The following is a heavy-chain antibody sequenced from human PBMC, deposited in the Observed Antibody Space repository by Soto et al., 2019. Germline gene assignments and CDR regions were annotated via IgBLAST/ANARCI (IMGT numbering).Heavy chain of an antibody. V-gene: IGHV3-23*01. Sequence: EVQLLESGGDLVQPGGSLRLSCVASGFTFSTYAMTWVRQAPGKGLQWVSTISGSGGTTYYADSMKGRFTISRDNSKNTVQLQVNSLRVEDTALYYCAKDRPVDWIAQSPGEKWFDSWGQGTLVTVSS. J-gene: IGHJ5*01. CDR2: ISGSGGTT. CDR1: GFTFSTYA. D-gene: IGHD1-1*01. CDR3: AKDRPVDWIAQSPGEKWFDS.